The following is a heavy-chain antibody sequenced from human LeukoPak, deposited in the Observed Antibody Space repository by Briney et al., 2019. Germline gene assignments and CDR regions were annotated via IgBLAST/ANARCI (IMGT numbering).Heavy chain of an antibody. CDR2: MNPNSGNT. V-gene: IGHV1-8*01. D-gene: IGHD6-13*01. CDR1: GYTFTSYD. Sequence: ASVKVSCTASGYTFTSYDINWVRQAPGQGLEWMGWMNPNSGNTGYAQKFQGRVTMTRNTSISTAYMELSSLRSEDTAVYYCARVYKQHSPRGSFGYWGQGTLVTVSS. J-gene: IGHJ4*02. CDR3: ARVYKQHSPRGSFGY.